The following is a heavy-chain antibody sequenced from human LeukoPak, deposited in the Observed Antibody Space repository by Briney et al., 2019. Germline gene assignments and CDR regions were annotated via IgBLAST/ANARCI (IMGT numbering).Heavy chain of an antibody. Sequence: GGSLRLSCAASGFTFSSYAMSWVRQAPGKGLEWVSVISGTGGRTYYADSVKGRFTISRDNSKNTLSLQMNGLRAEDTAIYYCARVGTYTYGSPVDHWGQGTLVTVSS. J-gene: IGHJ4*02. CDR1: GFTFSSYA. V-gene: IGHV3-23*01. D-gene: IGHD5-18*01. CDR2: ISGTGGRT. CDR3: ARVGTYTYGSPVDH.